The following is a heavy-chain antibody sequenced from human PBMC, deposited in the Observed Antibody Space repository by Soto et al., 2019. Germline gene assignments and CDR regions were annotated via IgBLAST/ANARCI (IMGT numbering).Heavy chain of an antibody. J-gene: IGHJ3*02. D-gene: IGHD3-22*01. Sequence: ASVKVSCKASGYTFTGYYMHWVRQAPGQGLEWMGWINPNSGGTNYAQKFQGWVTMTRGTSISTAYMELSRLRSDDTAVYYCARESGDYYDSSGYYAFDIWGQGTMVTVSS. CDR1: GYTFTGYY. V-gene: IGHV1-2*04. CDR3: ARESGDYYDSSGYYAFDI. CDR2: INPNSGGT.